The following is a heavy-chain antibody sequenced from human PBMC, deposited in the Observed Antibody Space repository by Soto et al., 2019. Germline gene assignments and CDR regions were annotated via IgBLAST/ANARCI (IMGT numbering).Heavy chain of an antibody. CDR2: ISGSGGST. Sequence: GGSLRLSCAASGFTFSSYAMSWVRQAPGKGLEWVSAISGSGGSTYYADSVKGRFTISRDNSKNTLYLQMNSLRAEDTAVYYCAKCSPPPGSGWFRPHWYFDLWGRGTLVTVSS. V-gene: IGHV3-23*01. CDR3: AKCSPPPGSGWFRPHWYFDL. CDR1: GFTFSSYA. D-gene: IGHD6-19*01. J-gene: IGHJ2*01.